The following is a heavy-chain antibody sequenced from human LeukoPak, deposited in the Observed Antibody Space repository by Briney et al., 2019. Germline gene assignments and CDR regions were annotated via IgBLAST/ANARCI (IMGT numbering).Heavy chain of an antibody. J-gene: IGHJ3*02. D-gene: IGHD1-26*01. CDR3: ARAPRSGIVGATGAFDI. V-gene: IGHV4-34*01. CDR1: GGSFSGYC. Sequence: SETLSLTCAVYGGSFSGYCWSWIRQPPGKGLEWIGEINHSGSTNYNPSLKSRVTISVDTSKNQFSLKLSSVTAADTAVYYCARAPRSGIVGATGAFDIWGQGTMVTVSS. CDR2: INHSGST.